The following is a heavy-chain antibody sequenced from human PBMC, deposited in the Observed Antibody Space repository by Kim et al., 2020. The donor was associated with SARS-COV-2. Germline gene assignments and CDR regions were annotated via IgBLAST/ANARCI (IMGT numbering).Heavy chain of an antibody. J-gene: IGHJ6*02. CDR3: ARGKPIHYYYYGMDV. CDR2: IKQDGSEK. CDR1: GFTFSSYW. D-gene: IGHD3-9*01. V-gene: IGHV3-7*01. Sequence: GGSLRLSCAASGFTFSSYWMSWVRQAPGKGLEWVANIKQDGSEKYYVDSVKGRFTISRDNAKNSLYLQMNSLRAEDTAVYYCARGKPIHYYYYGMDVWGQGTTVTVSS.